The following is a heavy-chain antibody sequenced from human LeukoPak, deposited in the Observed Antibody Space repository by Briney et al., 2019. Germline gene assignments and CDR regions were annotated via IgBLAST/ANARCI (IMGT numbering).Heavy chain of an antibody. CDR3: AKDYSSSSLSRWFDP. V-gene: IGHV3-23*01. J-gene: IGHJ5*02. CDR1: GFTFSSYA. Sequence: GGSLRLSCAASGFTFSSYAMSWVRKAPGKGLEWVSAISGSGGSTYYAASVKGRFTISRDNSKNTLYLQMNILRAEDTAVYYCAKDYSSSSLSRWFDPWGQGTLVTVSS. D-gene: IGHD6-6*01. CDR2: ISGSGGST.